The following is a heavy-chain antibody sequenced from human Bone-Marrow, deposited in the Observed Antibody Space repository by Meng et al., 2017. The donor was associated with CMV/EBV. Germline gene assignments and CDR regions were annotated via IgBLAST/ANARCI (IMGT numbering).Heavy chain of an antibody. CDR1: GGSISSYY. D-gene: IGHD3-3*01. CDR3: ARDRSSYYDFWSGSWGLYYGMDV. CDR2: IYYSGST. V-gene: IGHV4-59*01. Sequence: SETLSLTCTVSGGSISSYYWSWIRQPPGKGLEWIGCIYYSGSTNYNPSLKSRVTISVDTSKNQFSLKLSSVTAADTAVYYCARDRSSYYDFWSGSWGLYYGMDVWGQGTTVTVSS. J-gene: IGHJ6*01.